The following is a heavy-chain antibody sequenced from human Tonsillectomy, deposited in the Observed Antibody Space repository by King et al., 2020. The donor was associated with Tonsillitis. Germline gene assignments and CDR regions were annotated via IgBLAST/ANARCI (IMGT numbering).Heavy chain of an antibody. CDR1: GFTFSSYW. J-gene: IGHJ3*02. D-gene: IGHD2-15*01. CDR2: IKQDGSEK. Sequence: VQLVESGGGLVQPGGSLRLSCAASGFTFSSYWMSWVRQAPGKGLEWVANIKQDGSEKYYVDSVKGRFTISRDNAKNSLYLQMNSLRAEDTAVYYCARDLDEYCSGGSCYTKRQIAFDIWGQGTMVTVSS. CDR3: ARDLDEYCSGGSCYTKRQIAFDI. V-gene: IGHV3-7*03.